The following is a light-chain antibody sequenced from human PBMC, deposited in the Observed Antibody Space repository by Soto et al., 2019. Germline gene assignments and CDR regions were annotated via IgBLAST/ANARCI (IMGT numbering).Light chain of an antibody. Sequence: EIVLTQSPGTLSLSPGERATLSCRASQGVTSSYLAWYQHKPGQAPRLLIYGASSRATGIPDRFSGSGSGTDFTLTISRLEPEDFAVYYCQQYGSSPTTFGQGTRLEIK. CDR2: GAS. CDR3: QQYGSSPTT. CDR1: QGVTSSY. V-gene: IGKV3-20*01. J-gene: IGKJ5*01.